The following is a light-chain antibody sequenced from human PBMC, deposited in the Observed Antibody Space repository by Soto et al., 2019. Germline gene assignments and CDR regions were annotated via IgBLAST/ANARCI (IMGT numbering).Light chain of an antibody. CDR1: PSISTF. J-gene: IGKJ2*01. CDR2: SAS. V-gene: IGKV1-39*01. Sequence: DIQMTQSPSSLSASVGDTVTVTCRASPSISTFLHWYQHIPGKAPKLLIYSASSLQSGVSSRFSGNGAGTHFTLTISGLQPEDFATYYCQQSFSTPRTFGQGTNLDVK. CDR3: QQSFSTPRT.